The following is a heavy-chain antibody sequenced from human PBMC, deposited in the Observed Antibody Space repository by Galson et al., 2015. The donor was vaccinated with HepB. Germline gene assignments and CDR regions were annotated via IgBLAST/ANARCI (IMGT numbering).Heavy chain of an antibody. V-gene: IGHV5-10-1*01. CDR3: ARHASEAYYEDFDY. CDR1: GYSFTNYW. J-gene: IGHJ4*02. Sequence: QSGAEVKKPGESLRISCEGSGYSFTNYWITWVRQMPGKGLEWMGNIDPSDSYTNYSPSFQGHVTISTDKSLSTAYLQWGSLKASDTAIYYCARHASEAYYEDFDYWGQGTLVTVSS. CDR2: IDPSDSYT. D-gene: IGHD1-26*01.